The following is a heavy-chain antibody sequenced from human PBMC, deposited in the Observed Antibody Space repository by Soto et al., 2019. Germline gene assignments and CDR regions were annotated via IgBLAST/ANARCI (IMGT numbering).Heavy chain of an antibody. J-gene: IGHJ6*02. Sequence: GGSLRLSCAASGFTFSSYSMNWVRQAPGKGLEWVSSISSSSSYIYYADSVKGRFTISRDNAKNSLYLQMSSLRAEDTAVYYCARDGGAAAGIYYGMDVWGQGTTVTVSS. CDR2: ISSSSSYI. V-gene: IGHV3-21*01. CDR1: GFTFSSYS. CDR3: ARDGGAAAGIYYGMDV. D-gene: IGHD6-13*01.